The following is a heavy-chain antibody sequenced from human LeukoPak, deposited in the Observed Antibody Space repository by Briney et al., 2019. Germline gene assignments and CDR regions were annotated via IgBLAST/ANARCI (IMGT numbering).Heavy chain of an antibody. J-gene: IGHJ6*02. CDR3: ARVEEDFWSGYYSYGMDV. CDR1: GYTFTGYY. CDR2: INPNSGGT. Sequence: ASVKVSCKASGYTFTGYYMHWVRQAPGQGLEWMGWINPNSGGTNYAQKFQGRVTMTRDTSISTAYMELSRLRSDDTAVYYCARVEEDFWSGYYSYGMDVWAQGTTVTVSS. D-gene: IGHD3-3*01. V-gene: IGHV1-2*02.